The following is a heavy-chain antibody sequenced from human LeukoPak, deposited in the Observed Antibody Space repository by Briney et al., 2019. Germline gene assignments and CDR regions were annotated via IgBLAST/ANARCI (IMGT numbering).Heavy chain of an antibody. CDR1: GGSISTYY. J-gene: IGHJ4*02. D-gene: IGHD4-17*01. Sequence: SETLSLTCTISGGSISTYYWSWIRQPAGKGLEWIGRIYTSGSTNYNPSLKSRVTMSVDTSKKQFSLKLSSVTAADTAVYYCARDLRGYGDYLFDYWGQGTLVTVSS. CDR3: ARDLRGYGDYLFDY. CDR2: IYTSGST. V-gene: IGHV4-4*07.